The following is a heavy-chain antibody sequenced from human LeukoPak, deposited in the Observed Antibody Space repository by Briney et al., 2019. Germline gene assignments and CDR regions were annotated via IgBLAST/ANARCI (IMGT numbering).Heavy chain of an antibody. D-gene: IGHD6-13*01. CDR3: ARVGPWSSSWEGWFDP. CDR1: GYSIGSGYY. J-gene: IGHJ5*02. CDR2: IYHSGST. V-gene: IGHV4-38-2*01. Sequence: ASEALSLTCAVSGYSIGSGYYWGWIRQPPGKGLEWIGSIYHSGSTYYNPSLKSRVTISVDTSKNQFSLKLSSVTAADTAVYYCARVGPWSSSWEGWFDPWGQGTLVTVSS.